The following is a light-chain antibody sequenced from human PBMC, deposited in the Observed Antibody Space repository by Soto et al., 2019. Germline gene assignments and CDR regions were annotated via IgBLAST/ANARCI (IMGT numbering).Light chain of an antibody. CDR2: DAS. V-gene: IGKV3-11*01. J-gene: IGKJ1*01. Sequence: EIVLTQSPPTLSLSPGERATLSCRASQSVSDSLASYQQKSGQAPSLLIYDASNRATGIPARFTGSGSGTDFTLTISSLEPEDFAIYYCQQRSRSPLTFGQGTKVEIK. CDR1: QSVSDS. CDR3: QQRSRSPLT.